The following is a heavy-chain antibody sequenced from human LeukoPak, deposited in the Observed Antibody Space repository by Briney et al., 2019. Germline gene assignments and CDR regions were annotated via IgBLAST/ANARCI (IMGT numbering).Heavy chain of an antibody. D-gene: IGHD3-10*01. CDR1: GGSVSSGSYY. Sequence: SETLSLTCTVSGGSVSSGSYYWSWMRQPPGKGLEWIGYIYYSGSTNYNPSLKSRVTISVDTPKNQFSLKLSSVTAADSAVYYCARDGEYYGSGSYYKKPYYYYGMDVWGKGTTVTVSS. CDR3: ARDGEYYGSGSYYKKPYYYYGMDV. CDR2: IYYSGST. V-gene: IGHV4-61*01. J-gene: IGHJ6*04.